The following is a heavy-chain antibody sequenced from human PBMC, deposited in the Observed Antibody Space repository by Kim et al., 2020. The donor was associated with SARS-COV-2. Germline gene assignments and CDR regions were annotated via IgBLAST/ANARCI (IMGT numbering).Heavy chain of an antibody. J-gene: IGHJ4*02. CDR2: T. V-gene: IGHV4-4*09. D-gene: IGHD5-12*01. Sequence: TNYNPTRKSGVNISVDTSNNQSSLKLSSVTAADTAVYYCASSGYDYYFDYWGQGTLVTVSS. CDR3: ASSGYDYYFDY.